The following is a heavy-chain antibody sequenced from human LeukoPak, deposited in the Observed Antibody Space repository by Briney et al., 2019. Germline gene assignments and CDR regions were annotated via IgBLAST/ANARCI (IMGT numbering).Heavy chain of an antibody. CDR2: ISGSGGNK. CDR1: GFTFSSYA. D-gene: IGHD5-12*01. CDR3: AKGGGYEAQYYYYYLDV. Sequence: GGSLRLSCAASGFTFSSYAMSWVRQAPGKGLEWVSAISGSGGNKYYADSVKGRFTISRDNSKNTLYLQMKSLRAEDTAVYYCAKGGGYEAQYYYYYLDVWGKGTTVTISS. V-gene: IGHV3-23*01. J-gene: IGHJ6*03.